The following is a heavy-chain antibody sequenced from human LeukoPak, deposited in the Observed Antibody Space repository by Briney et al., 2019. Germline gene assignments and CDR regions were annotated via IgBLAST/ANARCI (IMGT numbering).Heavy chain of an antibody. CDR2: ISTYNGNT. Sequence: ASVKVSCKASGYTFTSYGISWVQQAPGQGLEWMGWISTYNGNTNYAQKLQGRVTMTTDTSTSTAYMDLRSLRSDDTAVYYCARDSSIAARGWFDPWGQGTLVTVSS. V-gene: IGHV1-18*01. CDR1: GYTFTSYG. D-gene: IGHD6-6*01. J-gene: IGHJ5*02. CDR3: ARDSSIAARGWFDP.